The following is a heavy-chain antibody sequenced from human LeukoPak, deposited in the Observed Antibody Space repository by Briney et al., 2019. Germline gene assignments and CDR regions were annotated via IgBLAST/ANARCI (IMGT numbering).Heavy chain of an antibody. CDR2: IGISRGNT. J-gene: IGHJ4*02. Sequence: GGSLRLSCAASGFRFSDYSMNWVRQAPGKGLEWISYIGISRGNTNYADAVKGRFTISGHKAKNSLYLQMNSLRVEDTAVYYCARDYKYAFDNWGQGTLVTVSS. CDR1: GFRFSDYS. D-gene: IGHD5-24*01. V-gene: IGHV3-48*01. CDR3: ARDYKYAFDN.